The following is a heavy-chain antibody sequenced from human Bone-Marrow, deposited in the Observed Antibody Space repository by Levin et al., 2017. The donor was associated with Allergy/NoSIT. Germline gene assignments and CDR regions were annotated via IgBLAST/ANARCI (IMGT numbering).Heavy chain of an antibody. Sequence: ASVKVSCKASGYVFTAYYIHWVRQAPGQGLEWVGWINPNSGGTGSAEKFQGRVTMTTDPSINTVFVELSGLRSDDTAFYYCARDPPLYGGDSGSDYWGQGTLVTVSS. CDR2: INPNSGGT. D-gene: IGHD4-23*01. V-gene: IGHV1-2*02. J-gene: IGHJ4*02. CDR1: GYVFTAYY. CDR3: ARDPPLYGGDSGSDY.